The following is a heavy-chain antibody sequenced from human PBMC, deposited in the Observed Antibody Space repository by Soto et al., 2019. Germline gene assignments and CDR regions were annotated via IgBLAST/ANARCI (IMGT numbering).Heavy chain of an antibody. Sequence: XATLSLPCTVSRGSISSYFWSWIRQAPGKGLEWIAFKYDTGSTNYNPSLKGRVSISVDASKNQISLTVNSVTAADTAVYYCARGWSSSWPYWGQGILVTVSS. CDR3: ARGWSSSWPY. J-gene: IGHJ4*02. V-gene: IGHV4-59*01. D-gene: IGHD6-13*01. CDR2: KYDTGST. CDR1: RGSISSYF.